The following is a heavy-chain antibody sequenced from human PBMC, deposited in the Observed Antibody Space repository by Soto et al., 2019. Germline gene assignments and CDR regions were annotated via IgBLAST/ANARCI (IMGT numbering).Heavy chain of an antibody. V-gene: IGHV3-64*01. D-gene: IGHD3-9*01. CDR1: GFTFSTYA. CDR2: ISSNGRST. J-gene: IGHJ6*02. CDR3: AKDLVKYFDWTPSMDF. Sequence: PGGSLRLSCATSGFTFSTYAMHWVRQAPGKGLEYVSAISSNGRSTYYANSVKGRFTISRDNSKNTLYLQMNSLRAEDMAVYYCAKDLVKYFDWTPSMDFWGQGTTVTVSS.